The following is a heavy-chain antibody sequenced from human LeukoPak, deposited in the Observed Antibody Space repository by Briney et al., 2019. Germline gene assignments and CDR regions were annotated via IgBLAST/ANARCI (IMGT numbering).Heavy chain of an antibody. CDR1: GYTFTSNY. CDR3: ARDHSVRDEAWWFTP. Sequence: ASVKVSCKASGYTFTSNYMHWVRQAPGQGLEWMGVISPSGGSATYAQKFQGRVTLTRDMSTNTDYLELSSLRSEDTAVYYCARDHSVRDEAWWFTPWGQGTLVIVSS. V-gene: IGHV1-46*01. J-gene: IGHJ5*02. CDR2: ISPSGGSA. D-gene: IGHD2-8*02.